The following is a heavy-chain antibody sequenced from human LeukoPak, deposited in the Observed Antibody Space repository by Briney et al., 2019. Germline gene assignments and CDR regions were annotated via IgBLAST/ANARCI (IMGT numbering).Heavy chain of an antibody. D-gene: IGHD6-19*01. CDR2: TYYKSAWYN. CDR3: ARGTGWPQFDY. CDR1: GDSVSMDSIA. Sequence: SQTLSLTCAISGDSVSMDSIAWNWIRQSPSRGLEWLGSTYYKSAWYNDYAVSVKGRITINPDTSKNQFSRQLNSVTPEDTAVYYCARGTGWPQFDYWGQGTLVTVSS. V-gene: IGHV6-1*01. J-gene: IGHJ4*02.